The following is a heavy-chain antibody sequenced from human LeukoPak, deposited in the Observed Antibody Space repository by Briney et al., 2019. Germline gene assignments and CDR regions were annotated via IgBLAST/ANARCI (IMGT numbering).Heavy chain of an antibody. J-gene: IGHJ6*03. D-gene: IGHD3-10*01. CDR3: ARSITMVRGVGYYYYMDV. Sequence: GGSLRLSCAASGFTFSSYGMHWVRQAPGKGLEWVAVISYDGSNKYYADSVKGRFTISRDNSKNTLYLQMNSLRAEDTAVYYCARSITMVRGVGYYYYMDVWGKGTTVTISS. CDR2: ISYDGSNK. CDR1: GFTFSSYG. V-gene: IGHV3-30*03.